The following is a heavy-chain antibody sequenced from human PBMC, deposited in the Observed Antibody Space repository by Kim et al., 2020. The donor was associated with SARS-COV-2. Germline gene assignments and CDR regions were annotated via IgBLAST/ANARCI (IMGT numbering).Heavy chain of an antibody. D-gene: IGHD1-1*01. CDR1: GFTFDDYG. J-gene: IGHJ4*02. Sequence: GGSLRLSCAASGFTFDDYGMSWVRQAPGKGLEWVSGINWNGGSTGYADSVKGRFTISRDNAKNSLYLQMNSLRAEDTALYYCAKIGAGAGVVSGTFDYWGQGTLVTVSS. CDR2: INWNGGST. V-gene: IGHV3-20*04. CDR3: AKIGAGAGVVSGTFDY.